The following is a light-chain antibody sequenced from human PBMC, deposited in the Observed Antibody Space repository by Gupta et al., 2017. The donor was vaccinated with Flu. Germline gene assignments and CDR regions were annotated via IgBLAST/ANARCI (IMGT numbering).Light chain of an antibody. CDR3: RRHRRHSSWT. CDR1: QSFSNW. J-gene: IGKJ1*01. Sequence: DIQMTQSPSTLSASVGDSVTITCRASQSFSNWLVWYQQKPGKSPKLRINKASSLESGFPSRFSGSGWGTEFSLTISSLETDDYAADYCRRHRRHSSWTFGQGTKVEIK. CDR2: KAS. V-gene: IGKV1-5*03.